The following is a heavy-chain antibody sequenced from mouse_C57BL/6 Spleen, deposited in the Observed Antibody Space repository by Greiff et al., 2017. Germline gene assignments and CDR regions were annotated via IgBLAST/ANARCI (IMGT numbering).Heavy chain of an antibody. CDR3: SKIYYGSSHWYFDV. CDR2: INPNNGGT. J-gene: IGHJ1*03. V-gene: IGHV1-18*01. Sequence: EVQLQQSGPELVKPGASVKIPCKASGYTFTDYNMDWVKQSHGKSLEWIGDINPNNGGTIYNQKFKGKATLTVDKSSSTAYMEHRSLTSEYTAVYYCSKIYYGSSHWYFDVWGTGTTVTVSS. D-gene: IGHD1-1*01. CDR1: GYTFTDYN.